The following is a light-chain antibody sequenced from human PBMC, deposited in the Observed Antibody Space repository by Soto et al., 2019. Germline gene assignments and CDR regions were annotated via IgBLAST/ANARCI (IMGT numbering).Light chain of an antibody. CDR2: WAS. V-gene: IGKV4-1*01. CDR1: QSVLYSSNNTNC. CDR3: QQYYSTPPYT. Sequence: DIVMTQSPDALAVSLGERATINCKSSQSVLYSSNNTNCLAWYQQKPGQPPKLLIYWASTRESGVPDRFSGSGSGTDFTLTISSLQAEDVAVYYCQQYYSTPPYTFGQGTKLEIK. J-gene: IGKJ2*01.